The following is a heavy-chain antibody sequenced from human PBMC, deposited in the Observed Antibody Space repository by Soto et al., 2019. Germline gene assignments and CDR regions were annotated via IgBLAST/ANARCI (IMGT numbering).Heavy chain of an antibody. J-gene: IGHJ4*02. D-gene: IGHD3-3*01. CDR2: MNPNSGNT. CDR1: GYTFTSYD. Sequence: ASVKVSCKASGYTFTSYDINWVRQATGQGLEWMGWMNPNSGNTGYAQKFQGRVTMTRNTSISTAYMELSSLRSEDTAVYYCARGVPYYDFWSGYYSTTSFDYWGQGTLVTVSS. CDR3: ARGVPYYDFWSGYYSTTSFDY. V-gene: IGHV1-8*01.